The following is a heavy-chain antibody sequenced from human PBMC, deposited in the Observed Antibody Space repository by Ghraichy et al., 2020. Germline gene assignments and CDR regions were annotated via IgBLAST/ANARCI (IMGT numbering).Heavy chain of an antibody. CDR3: ARGDHFDSSGYQPFGY. Sequence: SETLSLTCTVSGGSISTYYWSWIRQPPGKGLEWVGYIYNYGKTTTRYNPSLKSRVTISVDTSKNQFSLRLSSLGAADTAVYYCARGDHFDSSGYQPFGYWGQGILVTVSS. V-gene: IGHV4-59*01. CDR1: GGSISTYY. D-gene: IGHD3-22*01. J-gene: IGHJ4*02. CDR2: IYNYGKTTT.